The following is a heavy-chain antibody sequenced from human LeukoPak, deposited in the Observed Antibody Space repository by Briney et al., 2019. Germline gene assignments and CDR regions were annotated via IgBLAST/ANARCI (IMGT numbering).Heavy chain of an antibody. Sequence: SGGSLRLSCAASGFTFSSYSMNWVRQAPGEGLEWVSYISSLSGTIYYADSVKGRFTISRDNAKNSLYLQMNSLRAEDTAVYYCARDSVWWLRPQGPYYYYMDVWGKGTTVTISS. CDR3: ARDSVWWLRPQGPYYYYMDV. J-gene: IGHJ6*03. V-gene: IGHV3-48*04. D-gene: IGHD5-12*01. CDR2: ISSLSGTI. CDR1: GFTFSSYS.